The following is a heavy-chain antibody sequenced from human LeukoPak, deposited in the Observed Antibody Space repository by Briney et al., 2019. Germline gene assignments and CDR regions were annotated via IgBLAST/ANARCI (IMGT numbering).Heavy chain of an antibody. CDR3: ARAIDYYYYYYMDV. V-gene: IGHV4-59*01. J-gene: IGHJ6*03. CDR1: GGSISGYY. Sequence: SETLSLTCTVSGGSISGYYWTWIRQPPGKGLEWIGYIYYSGSTNYNPSLKSRVTISVDTSKNQFSLKLSSVTAADTAVYYCARAIDYYYYYYMDVWGKGTTVTVSS. CDR2: IYYSGST. D-gene: IGHD2-15*01.